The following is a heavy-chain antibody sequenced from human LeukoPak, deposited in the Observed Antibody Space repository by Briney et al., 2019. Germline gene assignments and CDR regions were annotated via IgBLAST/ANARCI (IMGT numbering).Heavy chain of an antibody. CDR3: ASVQQLVPRY. J-gene: IGHJ4*02. Sequence: PGGSLRLCCAASGCTFSSYWMHWFRQARGKGLVWVSRINSDGSSTSYADSVKGRFTISRDNAKTTLYLQMNSLRAEDTAVYYCASVQQLVPRYWGQGTLVTVSS. CDR1: GCTFSSYW. CDR2: INSDGSST. V-gene: IGHV3-74*01. D-gene: IGHD6-13*01.